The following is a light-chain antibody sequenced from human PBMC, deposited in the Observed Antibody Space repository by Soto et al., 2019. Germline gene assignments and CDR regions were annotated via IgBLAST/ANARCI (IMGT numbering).Light chain of an antibody. J-gene: IGKJ4*01. CDR2: AAS. CDR1: QDISSY. V-gene: IGKV1-9*01. Sequence: DIQWTQSPSFLSASVGDRVTITCRTSQDISSYLAWYQQKPGKAPQLLISAASTLQSGVPSRFSGSGSGTEFTLTISSLQPEDCATYYCQQLKSYPLSFGGGTKVEI. CDR3: QQLKSYPLS.